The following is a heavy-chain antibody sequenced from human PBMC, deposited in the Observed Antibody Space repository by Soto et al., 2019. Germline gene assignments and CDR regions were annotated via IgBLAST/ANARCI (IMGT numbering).Heavy chain of an antibody. V-gene: IGHV1-69*01. Sequence: QVQLVQSGAEVKKPGSSVKDSCKASGGTFSSYAISWVRQAPGQGLEWMGGIIPIFGTANYAQKFQGRVTITADESTSTAYMELSSLRSQDTAVYYCARDFQTKSSGWYLSHDYWGQGTLVTVSS. CDR2: IIPIFGTA. D-gene: IGHD6-19*01. CDR1: GGTFSSYA. CDR3: ARDFQTKSSGWYLSHDY. J-gene: IGHJ4*02.